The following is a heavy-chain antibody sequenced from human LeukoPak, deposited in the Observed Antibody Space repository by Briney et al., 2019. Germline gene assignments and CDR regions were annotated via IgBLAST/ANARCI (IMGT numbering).Heavy chain of an antibody. Sequence: VASVKVSCKASGYTFTSYDINWVRQATGQGLEWMGWMNPNSGNTGYAQKFQGRVTITRNTSISTAYMELSSLRSEDTAVYYCARAKHDYGDYGYWGQGTLVTVSS. D-gene: IGHD4-17*01. CDR1: GYTFTSYD. J-gene: IGHJ4*02. V-gene: IGHV1-8*03. CDR2: MNPNSGNT. CDR3: ARAKHDYGDYGY.